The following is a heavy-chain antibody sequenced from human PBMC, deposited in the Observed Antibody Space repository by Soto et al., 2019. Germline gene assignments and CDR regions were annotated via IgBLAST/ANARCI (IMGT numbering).Heavy chain of an antibody. CDR1: GYTFTSYA. CDR3: ARTYCSSTSCYRAFDI. CDR2: INAGNGNT. D-gene: IGHD2-2*02. J-gene: IGHJ3*02. Sequence: ASVKVSCKASGYTFTSYAMHWVRQAPGQRLEWMGWINAGNGNTKYSQKFQGRVTTTRDTSASTAYMELSSLRSEDTAVYYCARTYCSSTSCYRAFDIWGQGTMVTVSS. V-gene: IGHV1-3*01.